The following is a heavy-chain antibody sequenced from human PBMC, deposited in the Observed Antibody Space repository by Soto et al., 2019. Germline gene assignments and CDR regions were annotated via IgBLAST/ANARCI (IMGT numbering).Heavy chain of an antibody. V-gene: IGHV3-23*01. Sequence: PGGSLRLSCAASGFTFSNFAVSWVRQAPGKGLEWVSAISGSGVTTYYTDSVKGRFTISRDNSKNTLYLQMSSLRAEDTAVYYCAKANSFYYPFDYWGQGTLVTVSS. J-gene: IGHJ4*02. CDR3: AKANSFYYPFDY. CDR2: ISGSGVTT. CDR1: GFTFSNFA. D-gene: IGHD3-22*01.